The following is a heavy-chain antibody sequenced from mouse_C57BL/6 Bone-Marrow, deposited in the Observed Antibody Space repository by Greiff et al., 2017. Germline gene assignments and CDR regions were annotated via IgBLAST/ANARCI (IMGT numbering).Heavy chain of an antibody. J-gene: IGHJ3*01. D-gene: IGHD1-1*01. CDR1: GYTFTDYE. CDR3: TSGSSSCAY. V-gene: IGHV1-15*01. Sequence: VQLQPSGAELVRPGASVTLSCKASGYTFTDYEMHWVKQTPVHGLEWIGAINPETGGTAYNQKFKGKAILTADKSSSTAYMKLSSLTSEDSAVYYCTSGSSSCAYGGQGNLVTVSA. CDR2: INPETGGT.